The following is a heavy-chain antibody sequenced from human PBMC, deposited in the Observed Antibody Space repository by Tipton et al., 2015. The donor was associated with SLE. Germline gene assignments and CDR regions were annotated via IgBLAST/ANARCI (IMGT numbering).Heavy chain of an antibody. CDR1: GGSISSGSYY. CDR2: IYTSGST. CDR3: AREKDYSDAFDI. Sequence: TLSLTCTVSGGSISSGSYYWSWIRQPAGKGLEWIGYIYTSGSTNYNPSLKSRVTISVDTSKNQFSLKLSSVTAADTAVYYCAREKDYSDAFDIWGQGTMVTVSP. V-gene: IGHV4-61*09. J-gene: IGHJ3*02. D-gene: IGHD4-11*01.